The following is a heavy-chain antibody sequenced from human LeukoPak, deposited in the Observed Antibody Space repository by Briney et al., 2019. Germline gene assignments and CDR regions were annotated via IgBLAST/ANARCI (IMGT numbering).Heavy chain of an antibody. CDR2: ITSYNGDT. Sequence: ASVKVSCKASGYTFTTYGFSWVRQAPGQGLEWMGWITSYNGDTYYAQNLQGRVTMTTDTSTTTAYMELRNLRSDDTAVYYCARVGGVGYYDRSGYYPLDYWGQGTLLTVSS. D-gene: IGHD3-22*01. CDR3: ARVGGVGYYDRSGYYPLDY. J-gene: IGHJ4*02. CDR1: GYTFTTYG. V-gene: IGHV1-18*01.